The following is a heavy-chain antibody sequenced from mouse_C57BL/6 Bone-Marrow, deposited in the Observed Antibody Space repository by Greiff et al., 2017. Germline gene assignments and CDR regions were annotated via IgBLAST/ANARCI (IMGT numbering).Heavy chain of an antibody. J-gene: IGHJ2*01. CDR1: GYTFPSYW. D-gene: IGHD2-4*01. V-gene: IGHV1-7*01. CDR3: ARSYYDYDGKGY. Sequence: VMLVESGAELAKPGASVKLSCKASGYTFPSYWMHWVKQRPGQGLEWIGYINPSSGYTKYNQKFKDKATLTADKSSSTAYMQLSSLTYEDSAVYYCARSYYDYDGKGYWGQGTTLTVSS. CDR2: INPSSGYT.